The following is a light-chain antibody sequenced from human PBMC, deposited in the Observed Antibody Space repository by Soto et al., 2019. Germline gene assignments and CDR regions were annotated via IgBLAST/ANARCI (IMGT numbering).Light chain of an antibody. J-gene: IGLJ2*01. CDR1: TGTVTSGHY. CDR3: LLSYSGVVV. Sequence: QAVVTQEPSLTVSPGGTMILTCGSSTGTVTSGHYPYWFQQKPGQAPRTLIYDTSIKQSWTPARFSGSLLWGKAALTLSGAQPEDEADYYCLLSYSGVVVIGGGTKLTVL. CDR2: DTS. V-gene: IGLV7-46*01.